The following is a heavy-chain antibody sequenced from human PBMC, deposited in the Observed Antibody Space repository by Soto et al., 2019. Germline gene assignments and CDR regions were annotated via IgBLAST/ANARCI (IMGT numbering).Heavy chain of an antibody. CDR3: ARDKRGYDFWSGYYGSSQYYSYGMDV. Sequence: EVQLVESGGGLVQPGGSLRLSCAASGFTVSSNYMSWVRQAPGKGLEWVSVIYSGGSTYYADSVKGRFTISRDNSKNTLNLQMNSLRAEDTAVYYCARDKRGYDFWSGYYGSSQYYSYGMDVWGQGPTVTVSS. V-gene: IGHV3-66*01. CDR2: IYSGGST. J-gene: IGHJ6*02. CDR1: GFTVSSNY. D-gene: IGHD3-3*01.